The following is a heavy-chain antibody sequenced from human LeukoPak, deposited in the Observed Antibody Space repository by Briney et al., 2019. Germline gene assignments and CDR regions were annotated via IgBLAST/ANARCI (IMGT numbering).Heavy chain of an antibody. CDR3: AASIIGYCSSTSCYDGGPFDY. CDR2: IVVGSGNT. D-gene: IGHD2-2*01. V-gene: IGHV1-58*01. Sequence: SVKVSCKASGFTFTSSAVQWVRQARGQRPEWIGWIVVGSGNTNYAQKFQERVTITRDMSTSTAYMELSSLRSEDTAVYYCAASIIGYCSSTSCYDGGPFDYWGQGTLVTVSS. CDR1: GFTFTSSA. J-gene: IGHJ4*02.